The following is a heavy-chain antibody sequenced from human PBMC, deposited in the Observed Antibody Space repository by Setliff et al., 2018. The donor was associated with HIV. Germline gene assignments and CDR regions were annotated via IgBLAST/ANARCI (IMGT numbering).Heavy chain of an antibody. D-gene: IGHD6-13*01. V-gene: IGHV3-64D*08. J-gene: IGHJ2*01. CDR3: VKERWSTRYFDL. Sequence: SLRLSCSGSGFVFGTYALHWVRQAPGKGLQYISAITSDGNNTYYADSVRGRFTISRDNSKKTLFLQMDSLRIDDTAIYYCVKERWSTRYFDLWGRGSLVTVSS. CDR1: GFVFGTYA. CDR2: ITSDGNNT.